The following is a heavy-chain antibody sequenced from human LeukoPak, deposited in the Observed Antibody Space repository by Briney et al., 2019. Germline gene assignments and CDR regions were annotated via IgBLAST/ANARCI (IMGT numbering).Heavy chain of an antibody. CDR3: AREGNDAFDI. CDR1: GGSISSGGYS. CDR2: IYYSGST. V-gene: IGHV4-30-4*07. Sequence: PSQTLSLTCAVSGGSISSGGYSWSWIRQPPGKGLEWIGYIYYSGSTYYNPSLKSRVTISVDTSKNQFSLKLSSVTAADTAVYYCAREGNDAFDIWGQGTMVTVSS. J-gene: IGHJ3*02. D-gene: IGHD4-23*01.